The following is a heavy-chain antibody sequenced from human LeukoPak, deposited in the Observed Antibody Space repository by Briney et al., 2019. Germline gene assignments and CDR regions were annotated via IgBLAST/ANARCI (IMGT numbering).Heavy chain of an antibody. V-gene: IGHV1-2*02. CDR1: GYTFTGYY. J-gene: IGHJ3*02. CDR2: INPNSGGT. CDR3: ARAPSIRFALHAFDI. Sequence: GASVKVSCKASGYTFTGYYMHWVRQAPGQGLEWMGWINPNSGGTNYAQKFQGRVTMTRDTSISTAYMELSRLRSDDTAVYYCARAPSIRFALHAFDIWGQGTMVTVSS. D-gene: IGHD3-10*01.